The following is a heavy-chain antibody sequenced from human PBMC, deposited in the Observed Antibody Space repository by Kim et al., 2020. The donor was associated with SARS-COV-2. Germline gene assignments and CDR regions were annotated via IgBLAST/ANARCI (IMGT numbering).Heavy chain of an antibody. D-gene: IGHD3-10*01. J-gene: IGHJ4*02. CDR1: GYTFTSYA. V-gene: IGHV7-4-1*02. CDR2: INTNTGNP. CDR3: ARESHGAIWFGEAD. Sequence: ASVKVSCKASGYTFTSYAMNWVRQAPGQGLEWMGWINTNTGNPTYAQGFTGRFVFSLDTSVSTAYLQISSLKAEDTAVYYCARESHGAIWFGEADWGQGTLVTVSS.